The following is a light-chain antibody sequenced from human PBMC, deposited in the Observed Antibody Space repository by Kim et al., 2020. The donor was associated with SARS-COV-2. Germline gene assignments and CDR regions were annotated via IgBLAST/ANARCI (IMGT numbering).Light chain of an antibody. CDR1: QDIKKY. J-gene: IGKJ5*01. Sequence: ASLGDRVTITCQASQDIKKYLAWYQQKPDKAPNLLIYDASNLETGVPSRFSGSGSGTDFTFTISSLQPEDIATYYCQQYDDLPITFSQGTRLEIK. CDR2: DAS. V-gene: IGKV1-33*01. CDR3: QQYDDLPIT.